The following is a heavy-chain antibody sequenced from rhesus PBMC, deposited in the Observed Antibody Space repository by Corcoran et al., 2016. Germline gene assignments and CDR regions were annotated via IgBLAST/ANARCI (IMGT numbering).Heavy chain of an antibody. CDR1: GFSISTSGMG. D-gene: IGHD6S26*01. V-gene: IGHV2S1*01. Sequence: QVTLKESGPALVKPTQTLTLTCTFSGFSISTSGMGVGWIRQPPGKALEWLAHIYWDDDKYYSTSLKSRLTISKDTSKTQVVLTMTNMDPVDTATYYCARVRGYSSGWSLGYFEFWGQGALVTVSS. CDR3: ARVRGYSSGWSLGYFEF. J-gene: IGHJ1*01. CDR2: IYWDDDK.